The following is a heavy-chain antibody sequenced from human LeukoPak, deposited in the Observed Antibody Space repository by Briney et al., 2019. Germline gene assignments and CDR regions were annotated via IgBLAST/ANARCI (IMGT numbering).Heavy chain of an antibody. D-gene: IGHD6-19*01. Sequence: GGSLRLSCAASGFTFSSYWMHWVRQAPGKGLVWVSRINSDGSSTSYADSVKGRFTISRDNAKNTLYLQMNRLRAEDTAVYYCARVMAVAGTMGYFDYWGQGTLVTVSS. CDR3: ARVMAVAGTMGYFDY. CDR1: GFTFSSYW. J-gene: IGHJ4*02. CDR2: INSDGSST. V-gene: IGHV3-74*01.